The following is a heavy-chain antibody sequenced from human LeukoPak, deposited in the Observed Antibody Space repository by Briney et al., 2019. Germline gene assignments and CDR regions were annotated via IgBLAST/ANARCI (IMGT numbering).Heavy chain of an antibody. V-gene: IGHV4-59*01. CDR1: GGSINYYY. CDR3: ARETPGGGNFDY. CDR2: IYYSGGT. J-gene: IGHJ4*02. D-gene: IGHD3-16*01. Sequence: SETLSLTCTVSGGSINYYYWMWIRQPPGKGLEWIGYIYYSGGTHYNPSLKSRVTMLVDTSKNQFSLKLTAVAAADTAVYYCARETPGGGNFDYWGQGTLVTVSS.